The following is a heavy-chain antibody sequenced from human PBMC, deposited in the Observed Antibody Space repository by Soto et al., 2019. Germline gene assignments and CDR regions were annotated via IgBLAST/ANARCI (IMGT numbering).Heavy chain of an antibody. Sequence: ASVKVSCKASGYTFSNYGISWVRQAPGQGLEWMGWISADNGNTNYADSVKGRFTISRDNSKNTLYLQMGSLRAEDMAVYYCARGPDYGEIDYWGQGTLVTVSS. V-gene: IGHV1-18*03. CDR1: GYTFSNYG. CDR2: ISADNGNT. D-gene: IGHD4-17*01. J-gene: IGHJ4*02. CDR3: ARGPDYGEIDY.